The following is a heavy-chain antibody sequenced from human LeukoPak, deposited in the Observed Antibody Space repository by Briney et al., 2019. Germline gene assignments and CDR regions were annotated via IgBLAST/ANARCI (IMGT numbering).Heavy chain of an antibody. V-gene: IGHV4-4*07. CDR3: ARDQRVRSAEAGAYRYFDL. J-gene: IGHJ2*01. CDR2: TFTSGTT. Sequence: SETLSLTCTVSGDSIRGYYWSWNRQSAGTGLEWIGRTFTSGTTNYNPSLKSRVTMSVDTSKNQFSPKLRSVTAADTAVYYCARDQRVRSAEAGAYRYFDLWGRGTLVTVSS. D-gene: IGHD6-19*01. CDR1: GDSIRGYY.